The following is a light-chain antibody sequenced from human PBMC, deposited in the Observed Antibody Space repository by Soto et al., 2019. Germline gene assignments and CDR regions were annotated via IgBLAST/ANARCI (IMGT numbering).Light chain of an antibody. Sequence: EIVLTHSPGTLSLSPCERATLSFSASQSVSSSYLAWYQQKPGQAPRLLIYSASTRATGIPARFSGSGSGAEFTLTISSLQAEDFGIYYCQQYNNWPWTFGQGTKVDI. CDR3: QQYNNWPWT. J-gene: IGKJ1*01. CDR2: SAS. V-gene: IGKV3-15*01. CDR1: QSVSSSY.